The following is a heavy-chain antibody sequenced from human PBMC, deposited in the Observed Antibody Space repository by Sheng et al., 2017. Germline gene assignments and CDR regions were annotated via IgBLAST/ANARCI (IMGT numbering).Heavy chain of an antibody. Sequence: QVQLVQSGAEVKKPWASVKVSCRASGYTFTDYYMHWVRQAPGEGLEWMGWINPKTGDTHYSQKFQGRVIMTRDTSISTVYMELSRLRSDDTAVYYCAREAGYYDSRWGQG. V-gene: IGHV1-2*02. CDR2: INPKTGDT. D-gene: IGHD3-22*01. J-gene: IGHJ4*02. CDR3: AREAGYYDSR. CDR1: GYTFTDYY.